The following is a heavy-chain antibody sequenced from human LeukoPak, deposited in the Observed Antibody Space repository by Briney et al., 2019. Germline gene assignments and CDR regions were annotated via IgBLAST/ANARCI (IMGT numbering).Heavy chain of an antibody. D-gene: IGHD3-22*01. CDR3: ARFGHYYDRSGYYPIPLDY. CDR2: IKQEGSEK. Sequence: GSLRLSCATSGFTFRSYWMTWVRQAPGTGLEWVANIKQEGSEKYYVDSVKGRFTFSRDNAKNSLYLQMNSLRAEDTALYYCARFGHYYDRSGYYPIPLDYWGQGTLVTVSS. CDR1: GFTFRSYW. J-gene: IGHJ4*02. V-gene: IGHV3-7*05.